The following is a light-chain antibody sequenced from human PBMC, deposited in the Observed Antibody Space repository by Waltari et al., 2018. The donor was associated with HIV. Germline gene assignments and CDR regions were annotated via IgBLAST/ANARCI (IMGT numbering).Light chain of an antibody. CDR2: AAS. V-gene: IGKV3-20*01. CDR3: QEYGRSLTWT. J-gene: IGKJ1*01. CDR1: QSVNSNY. Sequence: ELVLTQSPGTLSLSPGERATLSCTASQSVNSNYLAWYQQKPGQAPRLLVYAASSGASDLPDRFSGSGSGTDFTLTIRRLEPEDSAVYYCQEYGRSLTWTFGQGTRVEIK.